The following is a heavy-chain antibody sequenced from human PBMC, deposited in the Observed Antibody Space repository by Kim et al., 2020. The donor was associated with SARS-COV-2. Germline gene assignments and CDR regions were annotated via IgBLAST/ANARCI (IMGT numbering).Heavy chain of an antibody. CDR1: GYTFTGYY. J-gene: IGHJ6*02. CDR3: ARALYYYYGMDV. V-gene: IGHV1-2*02. CDR2: INPNSGGT. Sequence: ASVKVSCKASGYTFTGYYMHWVRQAPGQGLEWMGWINPNSGGTNYAQKFQGRVTMTRDTSISTAYMELSRLRSDDTAVYYCARALYYYYGMDVWGQGTTVTVSS.